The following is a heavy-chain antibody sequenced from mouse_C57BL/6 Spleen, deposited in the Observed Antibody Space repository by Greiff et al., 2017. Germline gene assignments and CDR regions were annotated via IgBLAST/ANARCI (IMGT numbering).Heavy chain of an antibody. V-gene: IGHV1-15*01. D-gene: IGHD2-5*01. CDR2: IDPETGGT. Sequence: VQLQQSGAELVRPVASVTLSCKASGYTFTDYEMHWVKQTPVHGLEWIGAIDPETGGTAYNQKFKGKAILTADKSSSTAYMELRSLTSQDSAVYYCTRSYDSNYDFAYWGQGTLGTVSA. CDR3: TRSYDSNYDFAY. CDR1: GYTFTDYE. J-gene: IGHJ3*01.